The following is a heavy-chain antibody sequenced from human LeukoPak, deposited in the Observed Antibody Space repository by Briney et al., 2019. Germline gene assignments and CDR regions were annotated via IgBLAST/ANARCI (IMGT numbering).Heavy chain of an antibody. Sequence: GGSLRLSCAASGFTFSSYWMSWVRQAPGKGLEWVANIKQDGSEKYYVDSVKGRFTISRDNAKNSLYLQMNSLRAEDTAVYYCARDRAPTTTYYYGSGSYKFDYWGQGTLVTDSS. CDR3: ARDRAPTTTYYYGSGSYKFDY. D-gene: IGHD3-10*01. CDR2: IKQDGSEK. CDR1: GFTFSSYW. V-gene: IGHV3-7*01. J-gene: IGHJ4*02.